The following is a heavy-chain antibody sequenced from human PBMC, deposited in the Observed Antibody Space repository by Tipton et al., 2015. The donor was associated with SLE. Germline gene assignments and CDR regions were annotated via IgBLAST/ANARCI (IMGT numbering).Heavy chain of an antibody. CDR3: ARDRGGYLDY. J-gene: IGHJ4*02. Sequence: SLRLSCAASGFTFSSYEMNWVRQAPGKGLEWVSYISSSGSTTYYADSVKGRCTISRDNAKNSLYLQMNSLRAEDTAVYYCARDRGGYLDYWGQGTLVSVSS. D-gene: IGHD3-22*01. CDR2: ISSSGSTT. V-gene: IGHV3-48*03. CDR1: GFTFSSYE.